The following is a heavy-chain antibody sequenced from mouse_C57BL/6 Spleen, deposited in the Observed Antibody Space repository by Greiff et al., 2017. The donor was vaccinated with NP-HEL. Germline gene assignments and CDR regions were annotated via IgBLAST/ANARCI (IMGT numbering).Heavy chain of an antibody. CDR1: GYTFTSYW. D-gene: IGHD2-4*01. CDR2: IDPSDSYT. Sequence: QVQLQQSGAELVMPGASVKLSCKASGYTFTSYWMHWVKQRPGQGLEWIGEIDPSDSYTNYNQKFKGKSTLTVDKSSSTAYMQLSSLTSEDSAVYYCARGHDYDYWGQGTTLTVSS. V-gene: IGHV1-69*01. J-gene: IGHJ2*01. CDR3: ARGHDYDY.